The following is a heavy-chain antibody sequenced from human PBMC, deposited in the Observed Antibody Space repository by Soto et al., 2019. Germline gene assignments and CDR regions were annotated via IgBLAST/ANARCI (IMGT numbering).Heavy chain of an antibody. V-gene: IGHV3-30-3*01. J-gene: IGHJ2*01. CDR3: ASRGYFDL. CDR2: ISHDGSNT. Sequence: QVPLVESGGGVGQPGRSLGLSCAASGFSFSGYTMHWVRQAPGKGLEWVAVISHDGSNTYYADSVKGRFTITRDNSKNTLYLQMNSLRAEDTAVYYCASRGYFDLWGRGTLVIVSS. CDR1: GFSFSGYT.